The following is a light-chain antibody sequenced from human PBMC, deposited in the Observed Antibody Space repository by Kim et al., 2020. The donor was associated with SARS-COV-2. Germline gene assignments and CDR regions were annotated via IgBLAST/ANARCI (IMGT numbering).Light chain of an antibody. J-gene: IGKJ2*01. CDR1: QNVDETY. CDR2: GAS. Sequence: EIVLTQSPDTLSLSPGERATLSCRASQNVDETYLAWHQQKPGQAPRLLIYGASNRAAGLPERFSGSGSGTDFTLTISSLEPEDFAVYYCQLYGSSPMYAFGQGTKLEL. CDR3: QLYGSSPMYA. V-gene: IGKV3-20*01.